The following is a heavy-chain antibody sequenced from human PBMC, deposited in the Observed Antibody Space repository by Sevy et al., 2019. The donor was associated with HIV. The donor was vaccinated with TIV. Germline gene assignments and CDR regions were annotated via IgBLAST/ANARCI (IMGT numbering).Heavy chain of an antibody. J-gene: IGHJ3*02. CDR1: GFTFSSYS. Sequence: EGSLRLSCAASGFTFSSYSMNWVLQAPGKGLEWVSYISSSSSTIYYADSVKGRFTISRDNAKNSLYLQMNSLGDEDTAVYYCARDVSGESPAFDIWGQGTMVTVSS. D-gene: IGHD6-19*01. V-gene: IGHV3-48*02. CDR2: ISSSSSTI. CDR3: ARDVSGESPAFDI.